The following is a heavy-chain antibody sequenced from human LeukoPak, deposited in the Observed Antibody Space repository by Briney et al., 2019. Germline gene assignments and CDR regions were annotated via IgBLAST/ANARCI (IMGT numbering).Heavy chain of an antibody. CDR2: IIPIFGTA. D-gene: IGHD5-12*01. J-gene: IGHJ4*02. CDR3: ASLLVGMATIDFDY. CDR1: GGTFSSYA. Sequence: ASVKVSCKASGGTFSSYAISWVRQAPGQGLEWMGRIIPIFGTANYAQKFQGRVTITPDESTSTAYMELSSLRSEDTAVYYCASLLVGMATIDFDYWGQGTLVTVSS. V-gene: IGHV1-69*13.